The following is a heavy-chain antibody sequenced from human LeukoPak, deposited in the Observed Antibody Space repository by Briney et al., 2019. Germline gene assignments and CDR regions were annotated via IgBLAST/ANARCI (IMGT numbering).Heavy chain of an antibody. CDR2: IIPIFGTA. CDR1: GGTFSSYA. CDR3: ARELGLVRHHYYYYMDV. V-gene: IGHV1-69*05. J-gene: IGHJ6*03. D-gene: IGHD3/OR15-3a*01. Sequence: SVKVSCKASGGTFSSYAISWVRQAPGQGLEWMGRIIPIFGTANYAQKFQGRVTITTDESTSTAYMELSSLRSEDTAVYYCARELGLVRHHYYYYMDVWGKGTTVTVSS.